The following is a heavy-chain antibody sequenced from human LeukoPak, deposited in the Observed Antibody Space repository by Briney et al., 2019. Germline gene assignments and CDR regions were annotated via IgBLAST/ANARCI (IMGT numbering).Heavy chain of an antibody. D-gene: IGHD2-2*01. V-gene: IGHV4-34*01. CDR2: INHSGST. CDR3: ARGHRYCSSTSCLLGRDY. Sequence: SETLSHTCAVYGGSFSGYYWSWIRQPPGKGLERIGEINHSGSTNYNPSLKSRVTISVDTSKNQFSLKLSSVTAADTAVYYCARGHRYCSSTSCLLGRDYWGQGTLVTVSS. CDR1: GGSFSGYY. J-gene: IGHJ4*02.